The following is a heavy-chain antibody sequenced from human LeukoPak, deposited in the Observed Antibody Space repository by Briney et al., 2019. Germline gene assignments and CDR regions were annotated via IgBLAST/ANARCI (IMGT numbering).Heavy chain of an antibody. CDR1: GYTFTSYD. Sequence: ASVKVSCKTSGYTFTSYDINWVRQVTGQGLEWVGGMDGNSGKTAYAKKFLCRVTISRNTSISTAYMELSSLRAEDTGVYYCARLYYYASSGYDALDIWGQGTMVAVSS. V-gene: IGHV1-8*01. D-gene: IGHD3-22*01. J-gene: IGHJ3*02. CDR3: ARLYYYASSGYDALDI. CDR2: MDGNSGKT.